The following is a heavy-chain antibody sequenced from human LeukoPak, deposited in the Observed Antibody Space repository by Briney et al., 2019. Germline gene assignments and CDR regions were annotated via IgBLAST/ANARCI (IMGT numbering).Heavy chain of an antibody. V-gene: IGHV3-20*04. D-gene: IGHD3-10*01. CDR1: GFTFSSYA. CDR3: ARDDYGSGSWNDY. Sequence: SGGSLRLSCAASGFTFSSYAMSWVRQAPGKGLEWVSGILWSGGSTGYADSVKGRFTISRDNAKNSLYLQMNSLRPEDTALYYCARDDYGSGSWNDYWGRGTLVTVSS. CDR2: ILWSGGST. J-gene: IGHJ4*02.